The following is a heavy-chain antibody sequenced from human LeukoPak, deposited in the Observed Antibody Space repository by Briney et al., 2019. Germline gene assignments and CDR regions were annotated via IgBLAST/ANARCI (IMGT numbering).Heavy chain of an antibody. Sequence: ASVKVSCKASGYTFTSYDINWVRQATGQGLELMGWMNPNSGNTGYAQKFQGRVTMTRNTSISTAYMELSSLRSEDTAVYYCARGRRRVVPAAIRRGGYNWFDPWGQGTLVTVSS. CDR3: ARGRRRVVPAAIRRGGYNWFDP. J-gene: IGHJ5*02. CDR2: MNPNSGNT. V-gene: IGHV1-8*01. CDR1: GYTFTSYD. D-gene: IGHD2-2*02.